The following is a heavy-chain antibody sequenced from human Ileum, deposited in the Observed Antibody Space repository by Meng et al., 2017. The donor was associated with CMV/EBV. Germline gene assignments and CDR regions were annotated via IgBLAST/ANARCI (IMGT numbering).Heavy chain of an antibody. CDR2: INSDGSST. CDR1: GFTFSSYW. Sequence: GESLKISCASSGFTFSSYWMHWVRQAPGRRLVWVSLINSDGSSTTYADSVKGRFTISSDNARNTLYLQMNSLRAEGTAVYYCATILGYHSNRFDYWGQGTLVTVSS. D-gene: IGHD4-11*01. J-gene: IGHJ4*02. CDR3: ATILGYHSNRFDY. V-gene: IGHV3-74*01.